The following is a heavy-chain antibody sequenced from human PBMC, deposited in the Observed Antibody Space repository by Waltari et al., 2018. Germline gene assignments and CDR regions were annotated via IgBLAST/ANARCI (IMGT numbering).Heavy chain of an antibody. D-gene: IGHD5-12*01. CDR2: IYYSGST. CDR1: GDSISRSSYY. Sequence: QLQLQESGPGLVKPSETLSLTCTVSGDSISRSSYYWGWIRQSPGKGLEWIGSIYYSGSTDYNPTLNSRVTISGDTSKNQFSLKLSSVTAADTAVYYCARHWKKSGYRFDPWGQGTLVTVSS. J-gene: IGHJ5*02. CDR3: ARHWKKSGYRFDP. V-gene: IGHV4-39*01.